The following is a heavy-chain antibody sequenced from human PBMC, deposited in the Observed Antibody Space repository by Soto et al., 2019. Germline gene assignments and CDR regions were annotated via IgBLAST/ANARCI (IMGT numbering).Heavy chain of an antibody. CDR1: GGFISSSGYY. V-gene: IGHV4-39*01. Sequence: PSETLSLTCTVSGGFISSSGYYWGWIRQPPGKGLEWIGSFYYSGSTYYNPSLKSRVTISADTSKNQFSLRLSSVTAADTAVYYCARGYCSDGNCYSAYWGQGTLVTVSS. D-gene: IGHD2-15*01. CDR2: FYYSGST. CDR3: ARGYCSDGNCYSAY. J-gene: IGHJ4*02.